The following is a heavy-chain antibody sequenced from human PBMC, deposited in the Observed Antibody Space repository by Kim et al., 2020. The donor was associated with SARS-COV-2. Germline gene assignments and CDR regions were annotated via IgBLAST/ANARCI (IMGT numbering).Heavy chain of an antibody. D-gene: IGHD2-8*01. CDR3: ARHLNPYCTNGVCRDY. CDR1: GGSISSSSYY. J-gene: IGHJ4*01. V-gene: IGHV4-39*01. CDR2: IYYSGST. Sequence: SETLSLTCTVSGGSISSSSYYWGWIRQPPGKGLEWIGSIYYSGSTYYNPSLKSRVTISVDTSKNQFSLKLTSVTAADTAVYYCARHLNPYCTNGVCRDY.